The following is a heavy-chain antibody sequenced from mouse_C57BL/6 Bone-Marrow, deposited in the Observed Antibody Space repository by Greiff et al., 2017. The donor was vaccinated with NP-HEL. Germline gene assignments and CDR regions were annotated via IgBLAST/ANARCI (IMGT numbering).Heavy chain of an antibody. Sequence: VQLQQPGAELVKPGASVKVSCKASGYTFTSYWMHWVKQRPGQGLEWIGRIHPSDSDTNYNQKLKGKATLTVDNSSSTAYMQLSSLPSEDSAVYYCAIRWDYDWFAYWGQGTLVTVSA. CDR1: GYTFTSYW. V-gene: IGHV1-74*01. CDR3: AIRWDYDWFAY. D-gene: IGHD2-4*01. J-gene: IGHJ3*01. CDR2: IHPSDSDT.